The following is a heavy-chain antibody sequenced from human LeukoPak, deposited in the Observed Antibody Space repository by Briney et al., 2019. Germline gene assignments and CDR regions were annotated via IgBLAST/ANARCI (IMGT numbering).Heavy chain of an antibody. Sequence: KPSETLSLTCTVSGGSISSGDYYWSWIRQPPGKGLEWIGYIYYSGSTYYNPSLKSRVTISVDRSKNQFSLKLSSVTAADTAVYYCAREGWEPPGDAFDIWGQGTMVTVSS. D-gene: IGHD1-26*01. CDR2: IYYSGST. J-gene: IGHJ3*02. V-gene: IGHV4-30-4*08. CDR3: AREGWEPPGDAFDI. CDR1: GGSISSGDYY.